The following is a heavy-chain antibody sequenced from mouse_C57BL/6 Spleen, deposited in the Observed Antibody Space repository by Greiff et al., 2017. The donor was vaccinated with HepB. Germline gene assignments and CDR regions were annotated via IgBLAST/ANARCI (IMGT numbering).Heavy chain of an antibody. D-gene: IGHD1-1*01. Sequence: QVQLQQPGAELVKPGASVKLSCKASGYTFTSYWMQWVKQRPGQGLEWIGEIDPSDSYNNYNQKFKGKATLTVDTSYSTAYMQLSSLTSEDSAVYYCARNYGSSYPSFDYWGQGTTLTVSS. CDR1: GYTFTSYW. V-gene: IGHV1-50*01. CDR2: IDPSDSYN. J-gene: IGHJ2*01. CDR3: ARNYGSSYPSFDY.